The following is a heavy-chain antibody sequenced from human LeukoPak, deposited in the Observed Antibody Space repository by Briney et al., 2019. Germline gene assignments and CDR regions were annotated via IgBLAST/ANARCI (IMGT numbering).Heavy chain of an antibody. V-gene: IGHV1-69*04. D-gene: IGHD2-2*01. CDR1: GYSFTDYY. Sequence: SVKVSCKASGYSFTDYYLHWVRQAPGQGLEWMGRIIPILGIANYAQKFQGRVTITADKSTSTAYMELSSLRSEDTAVYYCARDPEGVVPAATDYWGQGTLVTVSS. CDR3: ARDPEGVVPAATDY. CDR2: IIPILGIA. J-gene: IGHJ4*02.